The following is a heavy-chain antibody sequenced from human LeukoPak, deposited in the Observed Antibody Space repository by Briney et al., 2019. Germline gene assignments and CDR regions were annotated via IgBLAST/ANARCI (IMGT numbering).Heavy chain of an antibody. D-gene: IGHD2-15*01. Sequence: KASETLSLTCAVYGGSFSGYYWSWIRQLPGKGLEWIGEINHSGSTNYNPSLRSRVTISVDTSKNQFSLKLSSVTAADTAVYYCARAGQVVAATFLDYWGQGTLVTVSS. CDR2: INHSGST. J-gene: IGHJ4*02. CDR1: GGSFSGYY. V-gene: IGHV4-34*01. CDR3: ARAGQVVAATFLDY.